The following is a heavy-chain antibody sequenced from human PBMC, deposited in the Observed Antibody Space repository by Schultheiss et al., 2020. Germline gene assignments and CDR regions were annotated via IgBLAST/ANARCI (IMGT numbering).Heavy chain of an antibody. CDR2: IDWDDDK. V-gene: IGHV2-70*12. CDR1: GFSLSTSGVG. Sequence: SGPTLVKPTQTLTLTCTFSGFSLSTSGVGVGWIRQPPGKALEWLARIDWDDDKYYSTSLKTRLTISKDTSKNQVVLTMTNMDPVDTATYYCAHRGRYHYYYGMDVWGQGTTVTVSS. CDR3: AHRGRYHYYYGMDV. J-gene: IGHJ6*02.